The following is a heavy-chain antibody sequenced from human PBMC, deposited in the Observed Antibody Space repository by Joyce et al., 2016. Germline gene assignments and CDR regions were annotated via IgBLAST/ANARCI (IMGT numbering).Heavy chain of an antibody. V-gene: IGHV4-59*01. CDR1: GGSISSYY. J-gene: IGHJ4*02. Sequence: QVQLQESGPGLVKPSETLSLTCTVSGGSISSYYWNWIRQPPGKGLEWSGDIYNSGSTNYNPSLKSRVTISIDTSKNQVTLKLTSVTAADTAVYYCARGRNTNYDFWNYYYFDYWGQGTLVTVSS. CDR3: ARGRNTNYDFWNYYYFDY. D-gene: IGHD3/OR15-3a*01. CDR2: IYNSGST.